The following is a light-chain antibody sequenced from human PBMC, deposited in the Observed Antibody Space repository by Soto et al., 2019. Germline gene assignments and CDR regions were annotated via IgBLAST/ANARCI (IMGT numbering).Light chain of an antibody. CDR2: DAS. Sequence: DIQMTQSPPSLSASVGDRVTITCQARQDISNYLNWYKQKPGKAPKLLIYDASNLETGVPSRFSGSGSGTDFTFTISSLQPEDIATYYCQQYDNLPFTLGQGTRLESK. CDR1: QDISNY. J-gene: IGKJ5*01. CDR3: QQYDNLPFT. V-gene: IGKV1-33*01.